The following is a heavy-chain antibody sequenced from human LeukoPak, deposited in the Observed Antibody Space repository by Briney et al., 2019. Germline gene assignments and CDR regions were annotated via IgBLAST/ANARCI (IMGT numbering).Heavy chain of an antibody. CDR1: GFTFSSYA. CDR3: AKDTAIARFLGWLLFFDY. J-gene: IGHJ4*02. V-gene: IGHV3-23*01. D-gene: IGHD3-3*01. CDR2: IRDRGGST. Sequence: GGSLRLSCAASGFTFSSYAMRWVRQAPGKGLEWVSAIRDRGGSTYCADSVKGRFTISRDNSKNTLYLQMNSLRAEDTAVYYCAKDTAIARFLGWLLFFDYWGQGTLVTVSS.